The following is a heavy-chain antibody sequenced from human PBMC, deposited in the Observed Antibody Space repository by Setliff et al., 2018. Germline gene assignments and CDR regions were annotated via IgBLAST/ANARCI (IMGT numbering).Heavy chain of an antibody. J-gene: IGHJ4*02. CDR2: INPNSGGT. Sequence: ASVKVSCKTSGYAFPFYYLHWVRQAPGQGLEWMGRINPNSGGTNYAQKFQGRVTMTRDTSISTAYMELRSLTSDDTAVYYCARGPVDFVVVPAAAKFDYWGQGTLVTVSS. CDR1: GYAFPFYY. V-gene: IGHV1-2*06. CDR3: ARGPVDFVVVPAAAKFDY. D-gene: IGHD2-2*01.